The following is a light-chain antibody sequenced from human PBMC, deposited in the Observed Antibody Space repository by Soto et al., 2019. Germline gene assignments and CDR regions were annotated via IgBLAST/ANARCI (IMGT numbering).Light chain of an antibody. J-gene: IGKJ1*01. CDR3: QHYNSYSEV. Sequence: DIQMTQSPSTVSAYVGDGVTITCRASQSISTWLAWYQQKPGKAPKLLIYDASTLESGVPSGFSGSGSGTEFTLTISSLQPDDFATYYCQHYNSYSEVFGQGTKVDIK. CDR2: DAS. V-gene: IGKV1-5*01. CDR1: QSISTW.